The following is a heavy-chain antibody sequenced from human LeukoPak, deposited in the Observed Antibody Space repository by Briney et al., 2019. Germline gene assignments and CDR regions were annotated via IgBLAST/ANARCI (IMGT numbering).Heavy chain of an antibody. CDR3: AREGVAALRY. V-gene: IGHV3-48*01. CDR1: GFTLSSYT. CDR2: ISYSGGTI. J-gene: IGHJ4*02. Sequence: GGSLRLSCAASGFTLSSYTMNWVRRAPGKGLEWVSYISYSGGTIYYVDSVKGRFTISRDNAKNSLYLQMNSLRAEDTAIYYCAREGVAALRYWGQGTLVTVSS. D-gene: IGHD6-13*01.